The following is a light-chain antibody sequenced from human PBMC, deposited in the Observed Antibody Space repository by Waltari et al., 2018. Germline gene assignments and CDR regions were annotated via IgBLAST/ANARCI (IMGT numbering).Light chain of an antibody. V-gene: IGLV2-11*01. CDR1: STDIGVYNY. CDR2: DVT. J-gene: IGLJ1*01. CDR3: CSYAGSYTGV. Sequence: QSALTQPRSVSGSPGQSVTISCTGTSTDIGVYNYASWYQQHPGKAPKPMIDDVTRRPAGVPARVSGSKAGNTASLTISGLQAEDEADYYCCSYAGSYTGVFGTGTKVTV.